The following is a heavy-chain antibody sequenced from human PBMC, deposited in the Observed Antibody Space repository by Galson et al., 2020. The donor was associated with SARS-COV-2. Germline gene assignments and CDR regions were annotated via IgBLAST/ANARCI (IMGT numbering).Heavy chain of an antibody. CDR3: TTVGNIVVVPAAMDYYYYGMDV. V-gene: IGHV3-15*01. Sequence: GGSLRLSCAASGFTFSNAWMSWVRQAPGKGLEWVGRIKSKTDGGTTDYAAPVKGRFTISRDDSKNTLYLQMNSLKTEDTAVDYCTTVGNIVVVPAAMDYYYYGMDVGGQGTTVTV. CDR1: GFTFSNAW. D-gene: IGHD2-2*01. J-gene: IGHJ6*02. CDR2: IKSKTDGGTT.